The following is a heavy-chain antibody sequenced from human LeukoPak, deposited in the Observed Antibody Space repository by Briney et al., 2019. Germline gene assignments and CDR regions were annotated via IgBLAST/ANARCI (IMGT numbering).Heavy chain of an antibody. J-gene: IGHJ6*02. CDR3: ARDISYCSSTSCYYYYGMDV. V-gene: IGHV4-61*01. Sequence: SETLSLTCTVSGGSVSSGSYYWSWIRQPPGKGLEWIGYIYYSGSTNYNPSLKSRVTISVDTPKNQFSLKLSSVTAADTAVYYCARDISYCSSTSCYYYYGMDVWGQGTTVTVSS. CDR2: IYYSGST. D-gene: IGHD2-2*01. CDR1: GGSVSSGSYY.